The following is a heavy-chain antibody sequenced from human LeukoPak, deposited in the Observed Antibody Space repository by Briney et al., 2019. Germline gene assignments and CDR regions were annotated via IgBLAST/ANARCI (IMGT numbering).Heavy chain of an antibody. J-gene: IGHJ4*02. CDR2: IYYSGST. CDR1: GGSVSSGSYY. CDR3: ARERPGSIWSAFDY. V-gene: IGHV4-61*01. D-gene: IGHD3-10*01. Sequence: SETLSLTCTVSGGSVSSGSYYWSWIRQPPGKGLEWIGYIYYSGSTNYNPSLKSRVTISVDTSKNQFSLKLSSVTAADTAVYYCARERPGSIWSAFDYWGQGTLVIVSS.